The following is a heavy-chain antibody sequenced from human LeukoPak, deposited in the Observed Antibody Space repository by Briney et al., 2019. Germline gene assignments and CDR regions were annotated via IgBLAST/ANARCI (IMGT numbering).Heavy chain of an antibody. J-gene: IGHJ3*02. CDR1: GGTFSSYA. V-gene: IGHV1-69*06. D-gene: IGHD3-3*01. CDR3: ARLFGFWSGYLHDAFDI. Sequence: SVKVSCKASGGTFSSYAISWVRQAPGQGLEWMGGIIPIFGTANYAQKFQGRVTITADKSTSTAYMELSSLRSEDTAVYYCARLFGFWSGYLHDAFDIWGQGTMVTVSS. CDR2: IIPIFGTA.